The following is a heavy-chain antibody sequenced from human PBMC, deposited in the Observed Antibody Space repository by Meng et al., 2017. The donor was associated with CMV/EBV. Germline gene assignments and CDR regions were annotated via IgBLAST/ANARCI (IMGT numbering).Heavy chain of an antibody. Sequence: ASVKVSCKASGYTFTSYGISWVRQAPGQGLEWMGWISAYNGNTNYAQKLQGRVTVTTDTSTSTAYMELRSLRSDDTAVYYCARDDEVLRFLEWLPHFDYWGQGTLVTVSS. D-gene: IGHD3-3*01. CDR3: ARDDEVLRFLEWLPHFDY. CDR1: GYTFTSYG. V-gene: IGHV1-18*01. CDR2: ISAYNGNT. J-gene: IGHJ4*02.